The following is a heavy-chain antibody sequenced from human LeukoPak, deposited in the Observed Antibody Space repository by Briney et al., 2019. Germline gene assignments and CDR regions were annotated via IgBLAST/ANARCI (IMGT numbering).Heavy chain of an antibody. Sequence: PSETLSLTCIVSGGSINSYWSWIRQPAGKGLEWIGRIYTSGSTNYNPSLKSRVTMSVDTSKNQFSLKLSSVTAADTAVYYCTRDSGTTGEVKFDPWGQGTLVAVSS. CDR1: GGSINSY. V-gene: IGHV4-4*07. J-gene: IGHJ5*02. CDR2: IYTSGST. D-gene: IGHD3-10*01. CDR3: TRDSGTTGEVKFDP.